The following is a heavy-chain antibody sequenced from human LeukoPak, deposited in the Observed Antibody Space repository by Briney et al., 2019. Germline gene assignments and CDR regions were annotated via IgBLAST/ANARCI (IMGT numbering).Heavy chain of an antibody. D-gene: IGHD1-26*01. Sequence: PGGSLRLSCRTSGFTFNTAWMSWDRQAPGKGLEWVGRIRSAVDGGTADSAAPVKGRFIISRDDSTNTIYLHMDSLRTDDTAVYYCTRYSGSPGDYWGQGTLVTVSS. CDR3: TRYSGSPGDY. V-gene: IGHV3-15*01. CDR2: IRSAVDGGTA. CDR1: GFTFNTAW. J-gene: IGHJ4*02.